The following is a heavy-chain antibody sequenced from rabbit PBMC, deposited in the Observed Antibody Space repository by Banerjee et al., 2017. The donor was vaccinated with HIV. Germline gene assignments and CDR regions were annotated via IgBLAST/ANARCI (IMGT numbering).Heavy chain of an antibody. CDR2: IYNGGGST. Sequence: QSLEESGGDLVKPGASLTLTCTASGLSFSASYWICWGRQAPGKGLEWIACIYNGGGSTWYANWAKGRFTISKTSSTTVTLQMTSLTVADTATYFCARLYDGVGYAADLWGPGTLVTVS. V-gene: IGHV1S40*01. CDR3: ARLYDGVGYAADL. D-gene: IGHD6-1*01. CDR1: GLSFSASYW. J-gene: IGHJ6*01.